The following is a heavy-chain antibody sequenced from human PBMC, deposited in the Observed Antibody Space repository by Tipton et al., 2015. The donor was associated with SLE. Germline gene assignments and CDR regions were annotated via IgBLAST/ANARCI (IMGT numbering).Heavy chain of an antibody. CDR3: AREGQLVWADY. V-gene: IGHV3-23*01. CDR1: EFTFSNYL. J-gene: IGHJ4*02. Sequence: SLRLSCAASEFTFSNYLMSWVRQAPGKGLEWVSASRTGGNTPFYADSVKGRFTISRDNSRSTLYLQMNSLRPDDTAVYYCAREGQLVWADYWGQGTLVTVSS. D-gene: IGHD6-6*01. CDR2: SRTGGNTP.